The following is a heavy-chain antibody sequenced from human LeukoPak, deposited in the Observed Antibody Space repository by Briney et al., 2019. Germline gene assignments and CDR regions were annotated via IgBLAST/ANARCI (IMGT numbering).Heavy chain of an antibody. D-gene: IGHD6-19*01. CDR2: ISSSSSYI. Sequence: GGSLRLSCAASGFTFSSYSMNWVRQAPGRGLEWVSSISSSSSYIYYADSVKGRFTISRDNAKNSLYLQMNSLRAEDTAVYYCAKSRAVAGSGLEYWGQGTLVTVSS. CDR1: GFTFSSYS. J-gene: IGHJ4*02. CDR3: AKSRAVAGSGLEY. V-gene: IGHV3-21*01.